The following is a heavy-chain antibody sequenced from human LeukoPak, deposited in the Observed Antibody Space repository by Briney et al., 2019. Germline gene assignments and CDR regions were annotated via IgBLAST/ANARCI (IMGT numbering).Heavy chain of an antibody. V-gene: IGHV1-18*01. D-gene: IGHD3-10*01. CDR1: GYTFTSYG. J-gene: IGHJ6*03. Sequence: ASVKVSCKASGYTFTSYGISWVRQAPGQGLEWMGWISACNGNTNYAQKLQGRVTMTTDTSTSTAYMELRSLRSDDTAVYYCARGVVTMVRGVIARNSDYYSYYYMDVWGKGTTVTVSS. CDR2: ISACNGNT. CDR3: ARGVVTMVRGVIARNSDYYSYYYMDV.